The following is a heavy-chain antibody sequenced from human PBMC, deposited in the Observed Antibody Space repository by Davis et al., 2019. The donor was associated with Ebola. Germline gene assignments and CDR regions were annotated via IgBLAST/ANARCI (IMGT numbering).Heavy chain of an antibody. CDR3: TTDGEWSAVVVPAAKHYYGMDV. D-gene: IGHD2-2*01. V-gene: IGHV3-15*01. CDR1: GFTFSNAW. Sequence: PGGSLRLSCAASGFTFSNAWMSWVRQAPGKGLEWVGRIKSKTDGGTTDYAAPVKGRFTISRDDSKNTLYLQMNSLKTEDTAVYYCTTDGEWSAVVVPAAKHYYGMDVWGQGTTVTVSS. J-gene: IGHJ6*02. CDR2: IKSKTDGGTT.